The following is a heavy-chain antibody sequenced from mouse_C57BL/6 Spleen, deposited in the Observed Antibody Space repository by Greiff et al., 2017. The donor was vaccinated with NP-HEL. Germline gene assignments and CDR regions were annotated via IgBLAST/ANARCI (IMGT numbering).Heavy chain of an antibody. J-gene: IGHJ3*01. CDR1: GYTFTDSY. V-gene: IGHV1-26*01. Sequence: VQLQQSGPELVKPGASVKISCKASGYTFTDSYMNWVKQSHGKSLEWIGDINPNNGGTSYNQKFKGKATLTVDKSSSTAYMELRSLTSEDSAVYYCARELIYYDYDGFAYWGQGTLVTVSA. D-gene: IGHD2-4*01. CDR2: INPNNGGT. CDR3: ARELIYYDYDGFAY.